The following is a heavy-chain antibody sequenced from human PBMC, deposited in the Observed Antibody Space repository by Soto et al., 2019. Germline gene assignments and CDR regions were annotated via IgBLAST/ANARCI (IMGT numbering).Heavy chain of an antibody. CDR1: GGSVRSGSYY. D-gene: IGHD5-18*01. Sequence: SETLSLTCTVSGGSVRSGSYYWAWIRQPPGKGLEWIGYVYFSGSAYYNPSLKSRVTISVDTSKNQFSLKLSSVTAADTAVYFCARVHLSGSGDSYCPSGFDVWGQGTQVTVSS. CDR3: ARVHLSGSGDSYCPSGFDV. V-gene: IGHV4-61*01. CDR2: VYFSGSA. J-gene: IGHJ5*02.